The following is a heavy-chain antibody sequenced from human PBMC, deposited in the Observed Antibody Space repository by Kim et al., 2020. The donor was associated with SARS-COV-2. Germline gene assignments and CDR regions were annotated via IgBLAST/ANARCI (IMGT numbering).Heavy chain of an antibody. CDR3: AQGPYGMDV. CDR1: GFAFYNAW. J-gene: IGHJ6*02. V-gene: IGHV3-15*01. Sequence: GGSLRLSCAASGFAFYNAWMSWVRQAPGKGLEWVGRIKSKSDGETTDYAAPVKGRFTISRDDSKNTLYLQMNSLRTEDTAVYYCAQGPYGMDVWGRGTT. CDR2: IKSKSDGETT.